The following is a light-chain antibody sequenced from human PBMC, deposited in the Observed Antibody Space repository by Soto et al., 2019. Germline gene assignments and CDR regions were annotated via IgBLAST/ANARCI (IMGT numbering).Light chain of an antibody. CDR2: AAS. CDR1: QGISNF. V-gene: IGKV1-27*01. CDR3: QKYRSFLT. J-gene: IGKJ5*01. Sequence: DIPMTQSPSSLSASVGDRVTITCRASQGISNFLAWYQQKPGKVPTLLISAASTLQTGVPSRFSGSGSGTDFNLTITSLQHEDVATYYCQKYRSFLTFGQGTRLAIQ.